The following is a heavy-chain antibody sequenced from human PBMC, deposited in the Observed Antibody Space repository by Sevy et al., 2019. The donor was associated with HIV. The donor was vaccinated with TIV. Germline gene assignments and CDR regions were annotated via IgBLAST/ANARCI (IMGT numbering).Heavy chain of an antibody. CDR2: FDPEDGER. J-gene: IGHJ4*02. Sequence: ASVKVSCKVSGYTLTQLSMHWVRQAPGKGLEWMGSFDPEDGERIYAQKFQGRITMTEDTSTGTAYMDLSSLKSDDTAVYYCATTREYYQGKSGYFDYWGQGALVTVSS. CDR1: GYTLTQLS. V-gene: IGHV1-24*01. CDR3: ATTREYYQGKSGYFDY. D-gene: IGHD2-15*01.